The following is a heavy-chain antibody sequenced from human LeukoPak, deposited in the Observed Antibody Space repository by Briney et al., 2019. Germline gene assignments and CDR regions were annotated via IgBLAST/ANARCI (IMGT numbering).Heavy chain of an antibody. Sequence: ASVKVSCKASGYTFTSYGISWVRQAPGQGLEWMGWISAYNGNTSYAQKLQGRVTMTTDTSTSTAYMELRSLRSDDTAVYYCARDRGYYYDSSGYYEVFDYWGQGTLVTVSS. CDR3: ARDRGYYYDSSGYYEVFDY. CDR1: GYTFTSYG. V-gene: IGHV1-18*01. D-gene: IGHD3-22*01. J-gene: IGHJ4*02. CDR2: ISAYNGNT.